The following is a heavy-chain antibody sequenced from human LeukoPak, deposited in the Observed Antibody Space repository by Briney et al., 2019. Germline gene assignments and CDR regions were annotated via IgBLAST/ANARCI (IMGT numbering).Heavy chain of an antibody. D-gene: IGHD3-22*01. J-gene: IGHJ4*02. CDR2: IKQDGSEK. Sequence: GGSLRLSCAASGFTFSSYAMSWVRQAPGKGLEWVANIKQDGSEKYYVDSVKGRFTISRDNAKNSLYLQMNSLRAEDTAVYYCASEAPGENYYYDSSGYYFDYWGQGTLVTVSS. CDR1: GFTFSSYA. CDR3: ASEAPGENYYYDSSGYYFDY. V-gene: IGHV3-7*03.